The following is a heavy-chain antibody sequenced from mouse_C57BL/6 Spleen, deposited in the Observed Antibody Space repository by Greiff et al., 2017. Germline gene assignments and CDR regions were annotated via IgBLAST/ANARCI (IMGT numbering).Heavy chain of an antibody. J-gene: IGHJ4*01. CDR3: ASTTVVPSMDY. CDR2: ISYDGSN. V-gene: IGHV3-6*01. D-gene: IGHD1-1*01. CDR1: GYSITSGYY. Sequence: DVKLQESGPGLVKPSQSLSLTCSVTGYSITSGYYWNWIRQFPGNKLEWMGYISYDGSNNYNPSLKNRISITRDTSKNQFFLKLNSVTTEDTATYYCASTTVVPSMDYWGQGTSVTVSS.